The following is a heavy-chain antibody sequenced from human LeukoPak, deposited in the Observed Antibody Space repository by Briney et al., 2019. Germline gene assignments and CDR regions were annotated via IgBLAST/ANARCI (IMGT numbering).Heavy chain of an antibody. D-gene: IGHD5-18*01. CDR2: INTSGST. CDR1: GGSISNYY. V-gene: IGHV4-4*07. Sequence: SETLSLTCTVSGGSISNYYWSLIRQPAGQGLDWIGRINTSGSTDYNPSLKSRVTMSVDTAKNQFSLNLSSLTAADTAVYYCARSRGTTLVTRFDYWGQGTLVTVSS. CDR3: ARSRGTTLVTRFDY. J-gene: IGHJ4*02.